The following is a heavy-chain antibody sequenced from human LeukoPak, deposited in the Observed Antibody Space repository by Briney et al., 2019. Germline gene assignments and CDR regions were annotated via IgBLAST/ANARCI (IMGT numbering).Heavy chain of an antibody. CDR2: IYSGGIYNDGTT. V-gene: IGHV3-66*04. CDR1: GFTVSSNY. D-gene: IGHD5-18*01. CDR3: ARRELLGYSYGLRTFNI. Sequence: GGSLRLSCAASGFTVSSNYMSWVRQAPGKGLEWVSVIYSGGIYNDGTTNYGDSVKGRFTISRDNSKNTLYLQMNSLRAEDTAVYYCARRELLGYSYGLRTFNIGGQGTTVTVSS. J-gene: IGHJ3*02.